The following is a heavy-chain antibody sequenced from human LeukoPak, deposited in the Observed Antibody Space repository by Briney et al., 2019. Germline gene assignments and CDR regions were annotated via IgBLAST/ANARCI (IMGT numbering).Heavy chain of an antibody. Sequence: SVKVSCKASGGTFTSYGISWVRQAPGQGLEWMGGIIPFFGKANYAQKFQGRVTITADESTSTAYMELRSLRSEDTAVYYCAREGFPPKISDFWSGLGPYYYYGMDVWGQGTTVTASS. V-gene: IGHV1-69*13. J-gene: IGHJ6*02. D-gene: IGHD3-3*01. CDR1: GGTFTSYG. CDR3: AREGFPPKISDFWSGLGPYYYYGMDV. CDR2: IIPFFGKA.